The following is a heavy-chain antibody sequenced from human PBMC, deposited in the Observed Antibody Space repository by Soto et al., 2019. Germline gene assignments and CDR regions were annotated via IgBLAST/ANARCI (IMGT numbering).Heavy chain of an antibody. CDR2: INHSGST. D-gene: IGHD6-6*01. V-gene: IGHV4-34*01. Sequence: SETLSLTCAVYGGSFSGYYWSWIRQPPGKGLEWIGEINHSGSTNYNPSLKSRVTISVDTSKNQFSLKLSSVTAADTAVYYCAKQLVLRGQVGREKYNWFDPWGQGTLVTVSS. CDR1: GGSFSGYY. CDR3: AKQLVLRGQVGREKYNWFDP. J-gene: IGHJ5*02.